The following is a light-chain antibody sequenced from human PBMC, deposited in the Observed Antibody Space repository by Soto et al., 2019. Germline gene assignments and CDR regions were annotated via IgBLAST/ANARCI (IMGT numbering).Light chain of an antibody. CDR3: GTWDSSLSAVYV. Sequence: QSVLTQPASVSGSPGQSITISCTGTSSDVGSYNLVSWYQQYPGKAPKLMIYEVTQRPSGVSNRFSGSKSGNTASLTISGLQAEDEADYYCGTWDSSLSAVYVFGTGTKVTVL. J-gene: IGLJ1*01. V-gene: IGLV2-23*02. CDR2: EVT. CDR1: SSDVGSYNL.